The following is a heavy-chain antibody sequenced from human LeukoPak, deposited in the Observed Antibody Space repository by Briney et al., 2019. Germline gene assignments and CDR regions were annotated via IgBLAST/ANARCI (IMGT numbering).Heavy chain of an antibody. CDR1: GYSISSSNW. D-gene: IGHD3-22*01. J-gene: IGHJ4*02. CDR3: ARKIDSSGYYQ. V-gene: IGHV4-28*01. Sequence: PSETLSLTCVVSGYSISSSNWWSWIRQPPGRGLEWIGYMYHTGITSYNPSLKSRVTISLDTSRNQFSLKLSSVTAVDTAIYYCARKIDSSGYYQWGQGTLATVSS. CDR2: MYHTGIT.